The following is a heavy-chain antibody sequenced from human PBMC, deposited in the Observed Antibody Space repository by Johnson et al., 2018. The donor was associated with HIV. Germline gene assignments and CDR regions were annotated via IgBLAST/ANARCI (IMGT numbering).Heavy chain of an antibody. V-gene: IGHV3-33*08. CDR2: IWNDGSNK. CDR3: ARLRGAFDI. J-gene: IGHJ3*02. CDR1: GFTFSSYA. Sequence: QVLLLESGGGVVQPGRSLRLSCAASGFTFSSYAMHWVRQAPGKGLEWVAVIWNDGSNKYSADSVKGRFTISRYNSKNTLYLQLNSLRAEDTAVYYCARLRGAFDIWGQGTMVTFSS.